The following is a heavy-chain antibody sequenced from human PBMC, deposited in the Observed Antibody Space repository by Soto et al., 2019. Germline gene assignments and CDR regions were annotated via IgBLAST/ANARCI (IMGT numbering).Heavy chain of an antibody. CDR1: GYTFTTYD. V-gene: IGHV1-18*01. J-gene: IGHJ4*02. Sequence: ASVKVSCKASGYTFTTYDISWVRQAPGQGLEWMGRISTYNGNTNYPQSLQGRLTITTDTSATTAYMELRSLRSEDTAVYYCARVDSGFSGSHYIDYFNYWGQGAPVTVSS. D-gene: IGHD1-26*01. CDR3: ARVDSGFSGSHYIDYFNY. CDR2: ISTYNGNT.